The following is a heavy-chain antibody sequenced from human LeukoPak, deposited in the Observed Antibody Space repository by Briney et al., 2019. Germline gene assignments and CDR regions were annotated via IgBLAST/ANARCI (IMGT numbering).Heavy chain of an antibody. CDR3: ARAPPPLPTTMINWYYFDY. CDR2: IIPILGIA. J-gene: IGHJ4*02. Sequence: ASVKVSCKASGYTFTGYYMHWVRQAPGQGLEWMGRIIPILGIANYAQKFQGRVTITADKSTSTAYMELSSLRSEDTAVYYCARAPPPLPTTMINWYYFDYWGQGTLVTVSS. V-gene: IGHV1-69*04. CDR1: GYTFTGYY. D-gene: IGHD3-22*01.